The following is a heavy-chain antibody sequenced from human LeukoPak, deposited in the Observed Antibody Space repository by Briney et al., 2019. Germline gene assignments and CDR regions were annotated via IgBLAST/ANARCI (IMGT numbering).Heavy chain of an antibody. J-gene: IGHJ4*02. CDR2: IIPIFGTA. Sequence: SVKVSCEASGGTFSSYAISWVRQAPGQGLEWMGGIIPIFGTANYAQKFQGRVTITADESTSTAYMELSSLRSEDTAVYYCARGPPDTGDFDYWGQGTPVTVSS. CDR3: ARGPPDTGDFDY. CDR1: GGTFSSYA. D-gene: IGHD7-27*01. V-gene: IGHV1-69*13.